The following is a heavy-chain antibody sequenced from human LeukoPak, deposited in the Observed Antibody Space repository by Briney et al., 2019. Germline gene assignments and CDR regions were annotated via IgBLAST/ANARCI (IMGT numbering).Heavy chain of an antibody. J-gene: IGHJ4*02. V-gene: IGHV4-39*07. Sequence: SETLSLTCTVSGGSISSSPYYWGWIRQPPGKGLEWIGSIYYSGSTYYNPSLKSRVTISVDTSKNQFSLKLSSVTAADTAVYYCARIVEMATTVDYWGQGTLVTVSS. D-gene: IGHD5-24*01. CDR1: GGSISSSPYY. CDR3: ARIVEMATTVDY. CDR2: IYYSGST.